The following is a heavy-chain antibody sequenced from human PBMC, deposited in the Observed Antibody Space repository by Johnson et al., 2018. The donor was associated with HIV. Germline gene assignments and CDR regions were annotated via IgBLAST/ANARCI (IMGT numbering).Heavy chain of an antibody. CDR2: IWYDGSNK. CDR3: AKDQWYSSSSNDSPDAFDI. D-gene: IGHD6-6*01. V-gene: IGHV3-33*06. CDR1: GFTFSSYC. Sequence: QVQLVESGGGLVQPGGSLRLSCAASGFTFSSYCMSWVRQAPGKGLEWVAVIWYDGSNKYYADSVKGRFTISRDNSKNTLYLQMNSLRAEDTAVYYCAKDQWYSSSSNDSPDAFDIWGQGTMVTVSS. J-gene: IGHJ3*02.